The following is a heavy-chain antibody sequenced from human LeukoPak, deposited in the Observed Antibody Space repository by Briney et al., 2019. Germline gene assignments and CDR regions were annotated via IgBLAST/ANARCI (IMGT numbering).Heavy chain of an antibody. D-gene: IGHD5-18*01. CDR1: GFTFDTYW. J-gene: IGHJ4*01. CDR2: IKEDGSEK. CDR3: ARGGYRFGPNY. Sequence: SGGSLRLSCVASGFTFDTYWMNWVRQSPGKGLEWVATIKEDGSEKYYMDSVKGRFTISRDNAKSSLYLQMNCLRVEDTAVYYCARGGYRFGPNYWGHGPLVSVSS. V-gene: IGHV3-7*03.